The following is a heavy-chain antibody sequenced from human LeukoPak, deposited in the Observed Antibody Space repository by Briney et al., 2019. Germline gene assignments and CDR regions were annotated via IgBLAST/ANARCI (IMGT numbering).Heavy chain of an antibody. J-gene: IGHJ4*02. Sequence: GGSLRLSCAASGITFSSYGMHWVRQAPGKGLEWVAVISYDGSNKYYADSVKGRFTISRDNSKNTLYLQMNSLRAEDTAVYYCAKDYGSGSPASNFDYWGQGTLVTVSS. V-gene: IGHV3-30*18. CDR3: AKDYGSGSPASNFDY. CDR1: GITFSSYG. D-gene: IGHD3-10*01. CDR2: ISYDGSNK.